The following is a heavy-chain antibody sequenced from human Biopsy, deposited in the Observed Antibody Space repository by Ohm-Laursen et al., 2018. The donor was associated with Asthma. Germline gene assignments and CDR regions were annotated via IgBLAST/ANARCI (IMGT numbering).Heavy chain of an antibody. CDR1: SGSGGYMRSGNYY. CDR3: VRGSSSWHHGPFHYYYGLDV. CDR2: IYYSGTT. V-gene: IGHV4-39*01. Sequence: SDTLSLTCSLSSGSGGYMRSGNYYWGWIRQPPGKGLEWIGSIYYSGTTYYNPSLESRVTVSADTSKTQFSLKLTSVTAADTAVYYCVRGSSSWHHGPFHYYYGLDVWGQGTTATVSS. J-gene: IGHJ6*02. D-gene: IGHD6-13*01.